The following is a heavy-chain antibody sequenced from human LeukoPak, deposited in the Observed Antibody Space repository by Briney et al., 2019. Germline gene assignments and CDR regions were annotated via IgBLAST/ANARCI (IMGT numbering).Heavy chain of an antibody. CDR3: ASGYSSDRWFDY. J-gene: IGHJ4*02. D-gene: IGHD6-19*01. Sequence: PSETLSLTCAVYGGSFSGYYWSWIRQPPGKGLEWIGGINHSGSTNYNPSLKSRVTISVDTSKNQFSLKLSSVTAADTAVYYCASGYSSDRWFDYWGQGTLVTVSS. CDR2: INHSGST. CDR1: GGSFSGYY. V-gene: IGHV4-34*01.